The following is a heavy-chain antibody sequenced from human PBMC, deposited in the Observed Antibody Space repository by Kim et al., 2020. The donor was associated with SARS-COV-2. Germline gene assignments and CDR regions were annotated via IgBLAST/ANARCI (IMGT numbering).Heavy chain of an antibody. D-gene: IGHD6-13*01. V-gene: IGHV4-39*01. Sequence: SETLSLTCTVSGGSISSSSYYWGWIRQPPGKGLEWIGSIYYSGSTYYNPSLKSRVTISVDTSKNQFSLKLSSVTAADTAVYYCARHPYSSSRAPLDYWGQGTLVTVSS. CDR1: GGSISSSSYY. J-gene: IGHJ4*02. CDR2: IYYSGST. CDR3: ARHPYSSSRAPLDY.